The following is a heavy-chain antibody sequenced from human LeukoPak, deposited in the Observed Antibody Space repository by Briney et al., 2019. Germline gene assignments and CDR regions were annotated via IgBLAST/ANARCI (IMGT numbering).Heavy chain of an antibody. CDR2: IYYSGST. D-gene: IGHD3-22*01. J-gene: IGHJ4*02. V-gene: IGHV4-59*01. Sequence: SETLSLTCTVSGGSISSYYWSWIRQPPGKGLEWSGYIYYSGSTNYNPSLKSRVTISVDTSKNQFSLKLSSVTAADTAVYYCAKTLRGRYYYDSSGYLAFFDYWGQGTLVTVSS. CDR1: GGSISSYY. CDR3: AKTLRGRYYYDSSGYLAFFDY.